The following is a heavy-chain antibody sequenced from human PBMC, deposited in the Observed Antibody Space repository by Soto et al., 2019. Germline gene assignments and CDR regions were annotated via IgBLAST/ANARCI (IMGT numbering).Heavy chain of an antibody. V-gene: IGHV1-18*01. CDR2: ISAYNGNT. J-gene: IGHJ5*02. CDR3: ARGNVLMVYAMSASWFDP. CDR1: GYTFTIYG. Sequence: ASVKVSCKASGYTFTIYGISCVLQSPLQWLEWMGCISAYNGNTNYAQKLQGRVTMTTDTSTSTAYMELRSLRSDDTAVYYCARGNVLMVYAMSASWFDPWGQGTLVTVSS. D-gene: IGHD2-8*01.